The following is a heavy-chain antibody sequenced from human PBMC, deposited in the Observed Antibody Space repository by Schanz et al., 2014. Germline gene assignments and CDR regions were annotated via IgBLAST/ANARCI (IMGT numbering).Heavy chain of an antibody. Sequence: HVQLVESGGGVVQPGGSLRLSRAANKHISHRSDMHWVRPAPGKGLEWVAFTRYDGSNEYYVDSVKGRFTISRDNSKNTLYLRMNSLRAEDTAVYYCAKETTSSGSYSIIPPDYWGQGTLVTVSS. CDR3: AKETTSSGSYSIIPPDY. D-gene: IGHD3-10*01. J-gene: IGHJ4*02. CDR2: TRYDGSNE. V-gene: IGHV3-30*02. CDR1: KHISHRSD.